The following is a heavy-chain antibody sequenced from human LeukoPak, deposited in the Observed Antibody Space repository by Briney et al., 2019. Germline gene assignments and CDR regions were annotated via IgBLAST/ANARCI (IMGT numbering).Heavy chain of an antibody. CDR1: GGTFSSYT. Sequence: SVKVSXKASGGTFSSYTISWVRQAPGQGLEWMGRIIPILGIANYAQKFQGRVTITADKSTSTAYMELSSLRSEDTAVYYCARADTPYSSSSGSWFDPWGQGTLVTVSS. CDR3: ARADTPYSSSSGSWFDP. J-gene: IGHJ5*02. CDR2: IIPILGIA. D-gene: IGHD6-6*01. V-gene: IGHV1-69*02.